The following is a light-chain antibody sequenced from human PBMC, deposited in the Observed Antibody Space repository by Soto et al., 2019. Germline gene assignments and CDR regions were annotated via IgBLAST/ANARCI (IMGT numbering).Light chain of an antibody. J-gene: IGKJ3*01. Sequence: IQLTQSPSSLSASVGDRVTISCRASQGIANFFAWYQQKPGKAPKLLIYAASTLQSGVPPRFSGSGSRTDFALTISSLQPEDFATYYCQQLNSFPIPFGPGTKVDIK. CDR3: QQLNSFPIP. CDR1: QGIANF. CDR2: AAS. V-gene: IGKV1-9*01.